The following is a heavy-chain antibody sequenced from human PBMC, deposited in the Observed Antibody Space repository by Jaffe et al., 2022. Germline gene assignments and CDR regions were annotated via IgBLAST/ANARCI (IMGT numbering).Heavy chain of an antibody. Sequence: EVQLVESGGGLVQPGRSLRLSCAASGFTFDDYAMHWVRQAPGKGLEWVSGISWNSGSIGYADSVKGRFTISRDNAKNSLYLQMNSLRAEDTALYYCAKDMDGVAGLVWGQGTLVTVSS. CDR1: GFTFDDYA. D-gene: IGHD6-19*01. J-gene: IGHJ4*02. V-gene: IGHV3-9*01. CDR2: ISWNSGSI. CDR3: AKDMDGVAGLV.